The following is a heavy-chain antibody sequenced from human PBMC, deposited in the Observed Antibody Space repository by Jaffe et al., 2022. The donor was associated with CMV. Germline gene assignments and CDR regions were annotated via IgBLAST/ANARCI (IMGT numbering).Heavy chain of an antibody. CDR2: NIPMFGTA. CDR1: GGTFSTYA. CDR3: ARDRMGLALFGNFHHYYAMEV. Sequence: QVQLVQSGAEVKKPGSSVKVSCKASGGTFSTYALTWVRQAPGQGLEWMGGNIPMFGTANYAQKFQDRVTITADESTSTAYMELSSLTSEDTAVYYCARDRMGLALFGNFHHYYAMEVWGQGTTVTVSS. V-gene: IGHV1-69*01. J-gene: IGHJ6*02. D-gene: IGHD3-3*02.